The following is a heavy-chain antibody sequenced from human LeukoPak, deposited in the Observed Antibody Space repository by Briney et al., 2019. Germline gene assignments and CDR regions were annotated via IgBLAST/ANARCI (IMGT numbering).Heavy chain of an antibody. V-gene: IGHV1-69*05. CDR1: GGTFSSYA. J-gene: IGHJ3*02. CDR3: ATSSSPNDAFDI. Sequence: GASVKVSCKASGGTFSSYAISWVRQAPGQGLEWMGGIIPIFGTANYAQKFQGRVTITTDESTSTAYMELSSLRSEDTAVYYCATSSSPNDAFDIWGQGTMVTVSS. D-gene: IGHD6-13*01. CDR2: IIPIFGTA.